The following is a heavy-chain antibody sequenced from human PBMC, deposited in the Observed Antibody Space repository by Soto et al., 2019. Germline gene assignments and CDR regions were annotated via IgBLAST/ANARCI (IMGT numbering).Heavy chain of an antibody. Sequence: SETLSLTCTVSGGSISSSSYYWGWIRQPPGKGLEWIGSIYYSGSTYYNPSLKSRVTISVDTSKNQFSLKLSSVTAADTAVYYCARDTVTHYYYYGMDVWGQGTTVTVSS. D-gene: IGHD5-18*01. J-gene: IGHJ6*02. V-gene: IGHV4-39*01. CDR3: ARDTVTHYYYYGMDV. CDR1: GGSISSSSYY. CDR2: IYYSGST.